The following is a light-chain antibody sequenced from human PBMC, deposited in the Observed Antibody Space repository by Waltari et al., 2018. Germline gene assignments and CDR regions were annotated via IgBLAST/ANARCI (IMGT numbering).Light chain of an antibody. CDR3: QQYYDTELT. V-gene: IGKV4-1*01. CDR2: WAS. CDR1: QSVLYSSNNRNY. Sequence: IVMTQSPDSLAVSLGERASINCKPSQSVLYSSNNRNYLAWYMQKPGQPPKLLIYWASTRESGVPDRFSGSGSGTDFTLTISSLQAEDAAVYYCQQYYDTELTFGGGTKVEIK. J-gene: IGKJ4*01.